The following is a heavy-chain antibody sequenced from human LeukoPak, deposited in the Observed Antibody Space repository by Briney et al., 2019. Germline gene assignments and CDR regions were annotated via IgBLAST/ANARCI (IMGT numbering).Heavy chain of an antibody. D-gene: IGHD3-10*01. CDR1: GFIFSTYA. V-gene: IGHV3-7*04. CDR2: IKHDGSEK. CDR3: ARDRDYYNYFEY. J-gene: IGHJ4*02. Sequence: GGSLRLSCTASGFIFSTYAMSWVRQAPGKGLEWVANIKHDGSEKYYVDSVKGRFTISRDNAKNSLYLQMNSLRGEDTAVYYCARDRDYYNYFEYWGQGTLVTVSS.